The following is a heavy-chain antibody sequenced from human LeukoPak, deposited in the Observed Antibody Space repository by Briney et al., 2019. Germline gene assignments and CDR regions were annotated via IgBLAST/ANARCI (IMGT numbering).Heavy chain of an antibody. D-gene: IGHD3-10*01. Sequence: PGPSLRLSCAASGFTFSSYAMYWVRQAPGKGLEWVSLISKDGFNQDHADSVKGRFTISRDNSRDTLYLQMSSLRPEDTAVYYCAREAYYGPGRSRQPSPVWGQGTLVIVSS. CDR3: AREAYYGPGRSRQPSPV. J-gene: IGHJ4*02. V-gene: IGHV3-30*15. CDR2: ISKDGFNQ. CDR1: GFTFSSYA.